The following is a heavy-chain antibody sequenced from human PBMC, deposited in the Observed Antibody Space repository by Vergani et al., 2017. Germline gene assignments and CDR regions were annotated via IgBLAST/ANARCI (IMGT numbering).Heavy chain of an antibody. D-gene: IGHD3-10*01. CDR2: IKSKTDGGTT. V-gene: IGHV3-15*01. CDR1: GFTFSNAW. J-gene: IGHJ3*02. CDR3: TTGRGVAHPVDI. Sequence: EVQLVESGGGLVKPGGSLRLSCAASGFTFSNAWMSWVRQAPGKGLEWVGRIKSKTDGGTTDYAAPVKGRFTISRDDSKNTLYLQMNSLKTEDTAVYYCTTGRGVAHPVDIWGQGTMVTVSS.